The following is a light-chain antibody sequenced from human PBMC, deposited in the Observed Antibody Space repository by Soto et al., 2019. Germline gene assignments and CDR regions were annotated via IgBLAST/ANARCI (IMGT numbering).Light chain of an antibody. CDR2: GAS. V-gene: IGKV3-15*01. CDR3: QQYKGELT. J-gene: IGKJ4*01. Sequence: EIVMTQSPVTLSASPGERATLSCRASQSVSSNLAWYQQKPGQAPRLLIYGASTRATGIPARFSGSGSGTEFTLTISSLQSEDFAVYYCQQYKGELTFGGGTKVDIK. CDR1: QSVSSN.